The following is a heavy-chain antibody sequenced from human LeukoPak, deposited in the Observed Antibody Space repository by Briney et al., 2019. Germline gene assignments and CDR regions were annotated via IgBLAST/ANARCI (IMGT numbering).Heavy chain of an antibody. Sequence: SETLSLTCTVSGGSISSYYWSWIRQPAGKGLEWIGRIYTSGGTNYNPSLKSRVTMSVDTSKNQFSLKLSSVTATDTAIYFCARGRVSSSVYYSTYYYYFYMDVWGKGTTVSVSS. CDR3: ARGRVSSSVYYSTYYYYFYMDV. J-gene: IGHJ6*03. CDR1: GGSISSYY. D-gene: IGHD4-11*01. V-gene: IGHV4-4*07. CDR2: IYTSGGT.